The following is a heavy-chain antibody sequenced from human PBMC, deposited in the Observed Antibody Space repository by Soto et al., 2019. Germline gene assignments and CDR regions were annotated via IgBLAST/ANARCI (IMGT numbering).Heavy chain of an antibody. D-gene: IGHD2-2*01. J-gene: IGHJ4*02. CDR1: GGSFSGYY. CDR3: ARASAARIDY. CDR2: INHSGST. Sequence: QVQLQQWGAGLLKPSETLSLTCAVYGGSFSGYYWSWIRQPPGKGLEWIGEINHSGSTNYNPSLKSRVTRSVDTSTNQFSLKLSSVTAADTAVYYCARASAARIDYWGQGTLVTVSS. V-gene: IGHV4-34*01.